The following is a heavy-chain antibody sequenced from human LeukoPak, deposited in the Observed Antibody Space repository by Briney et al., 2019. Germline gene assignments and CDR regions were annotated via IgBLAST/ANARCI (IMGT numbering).Heavy chain of an antibody. D-gene: IGHD2-15*01. CDR2: ISSSSSYI. CDR1: GFTFSSYS. CDR3: ARDKSRYCSGGSCYGWFDP. V-gene: IGHV3-21*01. J-gene: IGHJ5*02. Sequence: GGSLRLSCAAAGFTFSSYSMNWVRQAPGKGLEWVSSISSSSSYIYYADSVKGRFTISRDNAKNSLYLQMNSLRAEDTAVYYCARDKSRYCSGGSCYGWFDPWGQGTLVTVSS.